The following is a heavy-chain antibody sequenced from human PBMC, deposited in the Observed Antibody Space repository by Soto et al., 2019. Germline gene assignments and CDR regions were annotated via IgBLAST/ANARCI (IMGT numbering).Heavy chain of an antibody. CDR1: GCTFGDYA. CDR2: IRSKAYGGTT. Sequence: GGPLRLSWTASGCTFGDYAMSWFRQAPGKGLEWVGFIRSKAYGGTTEYAASVKGRFTISRDDSKSIAYLQMNSLKTEDTAVYYCTRDLGALTPRDYWGQGTLVTVS. V-gene: IGHV3-49*03. CDR3: TRDLGALTPRDY. J-gene: IGHJ4*02. D-gene: IGHD3-16*01.